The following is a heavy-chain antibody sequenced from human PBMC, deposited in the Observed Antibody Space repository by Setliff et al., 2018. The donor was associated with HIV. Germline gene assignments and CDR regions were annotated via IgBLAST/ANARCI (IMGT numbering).Heavy chain of an antibody. V-gene: IGHV1-18*01. CDR1: GYRFNTYG. CDR2: ISPYNGDT. Sequence: ASVKVSCKASGYRFNTYGISWVRQAPGQGLEWMGWISPYNGDTRFAQSLQGRVTLTTDTSTNTACMEMRTLRSDDTAVYYCVRGVTRDISGYYRDEYFQHWGQGTPVTVS. CDR3: VRGVTRDISGYYRDEYFQH. J-gene: IGHJ1*01. D-gene: IGHD3-22*01.